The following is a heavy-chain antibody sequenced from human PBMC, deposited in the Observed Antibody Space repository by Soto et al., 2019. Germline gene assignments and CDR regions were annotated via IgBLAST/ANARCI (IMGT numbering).Heavy chain of an antibody. CDR2: ISAYNGNT. D-gene: IGHD1-26*01. V-gene: IGHV1-18*01. Sequence: ASVKVSCKASGYTFTSYGISWVRQAPGQGLEWMGWISAYNGNTSYAQKLQGRVTMTTDTSTSTAYMELRSLRSDDTAVYYCARVYLQLRTRGGKFDPWGQGTLVTVSS. CDR1: GYTFTSYG. CDR3: ARVYLQLRTRGGKFDP. J-gene: IGHJ5*02.